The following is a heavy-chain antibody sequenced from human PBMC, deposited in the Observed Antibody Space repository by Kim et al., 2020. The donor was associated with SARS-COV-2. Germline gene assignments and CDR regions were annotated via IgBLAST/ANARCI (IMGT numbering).Heavy chain of an antibody. J-gene: IGHJ6*02. CDR3: AREGGGFPYYYGMDV. Sequence: GESLKISCKGSGYSFTSYWISWVRQMPGKGLEWMGRIDPSDSYTNYSPSFQGHVTISADKSISTAYLQWSSLKASDTAMYYCAREGGGFPYYYGMDVWGQGTTVTVSS. D-gene: IGHD2-15*01. CDR2: IDPSDSYT. CDR1: GYSFTSYW. V-gene: IGHV5-10-1*01.